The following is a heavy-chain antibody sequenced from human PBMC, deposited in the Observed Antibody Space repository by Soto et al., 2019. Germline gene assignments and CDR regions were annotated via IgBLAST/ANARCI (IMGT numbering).Heavy chain of an antibody. CDR3: AREWNPLNCFDP. Sequence: PSETLSLTRTVSGGSISGYYCSWVRRPPGKGLEWIGSIFYSGSTYYNPSLKSRVTISVDTSKNQFSLKLSSVTAADTAVYYCAREWNPLNCFDPWGQGTLVTVSS. CDR2: IFYSGST. J-gene: IGHJ5*02. CDR1: GGSISGYY. D-gene: IGHD1-1*01. V-gene: IGHV4-59*05.